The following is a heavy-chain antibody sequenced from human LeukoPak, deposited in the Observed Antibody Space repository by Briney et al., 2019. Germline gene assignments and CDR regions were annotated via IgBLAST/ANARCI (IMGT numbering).Heavy chain of an antibody. CDR1: GYTFTSYY. D-gene: IGHD3-22*01. Sequence: ASVKVSCKASGYTFTSYYMLWVRQAPGQGLEWMGIINPSAGSTTYAQKFQGRVTMTRDMSTSTVYMELSSLRSEDTAVYYCARDGTDDSSGYSWFDPWGQGTLVTVSS. J-gene: IGHJ5*02. V-gene: IGHV1-46*01. CDR3: ARDGTDDSSGYSWFDP. CDR2: INPSAGST.